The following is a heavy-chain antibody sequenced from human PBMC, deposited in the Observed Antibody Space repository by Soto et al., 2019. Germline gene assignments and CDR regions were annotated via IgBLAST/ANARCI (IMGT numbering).Heavy chain of an antibody. Sequence: GGSLRLSCAGSNFPFGLIWMNWVRQAPGKGLEWVARIRSKTDGGTADYAAPVKGRFTNSRDDSKQTLFLQKDSLRTDEPVVYYCNVVSRYFYDGTNYHYTELWGQGTLVTVSS. J-gene: IGHJ4*02. CDR1: NFPFGLIW. CDR2: IRSKTDGGTA. D-gene: IGHD3-16*01. V-gene: IGHV3-15*07. CDR3: NVVSRYFYDGTNYHYTEL.